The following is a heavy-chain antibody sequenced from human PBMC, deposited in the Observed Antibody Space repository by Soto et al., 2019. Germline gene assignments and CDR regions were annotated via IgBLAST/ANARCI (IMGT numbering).Heavy chain of an antibody. CDR2: IYYSGST. J-gene: IGHJ4*02. CDR1: GGSISSSSYY. CDR3: ARLDIAVAGYYFDY. Sequence: QLQLQESGPGLVKPSETLSLTCTVSGGSISSSSYYWGWIRQPPGKGLEWIGSIYYSGSTYYNPSLKSRVTISVDTSKNQFSPKLSSVTAADTAVYYCARLDIAVAGYYFDYWGQGTLVTVSS. D-gene: IGHD6-19*01. V-gene: IGHV4-39*01.